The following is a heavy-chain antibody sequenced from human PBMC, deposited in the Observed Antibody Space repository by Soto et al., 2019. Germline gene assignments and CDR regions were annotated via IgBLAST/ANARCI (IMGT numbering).Heavy chain of an antibody. CDR3: TKDSPDL. J-gene: IGHJ2*01. Sequence: SRVRKTKEKGLEWVSAIIGSGGSTYYADSVKGRFNISRDNSKNTLYLRMNSLRAEVSGVCYHTKDSPDL. CDR2: IIGSGGST. V-gene: IGHV3-23*01.